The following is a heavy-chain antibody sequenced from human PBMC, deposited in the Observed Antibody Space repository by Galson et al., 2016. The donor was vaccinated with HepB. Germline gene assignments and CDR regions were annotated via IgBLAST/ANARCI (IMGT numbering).Heavy chain of an antibody. Sequence: SLRLSCAVSGFTFRQYGMNWVRQRPDRELEWVAVLAYDGVTKHTVEGRFTISRDISRNTLYLQMSSLRVEDTAVYYCVTVALDYWGQGTPVIVSS. J-gene: IGHJ4*02. CDR3: VTVALDY. D-gene: IGHD5-12*01. V-gene: IGHV3-30*03. CDR1: GFTFRQYG. CDR2: LAYDGVTK.